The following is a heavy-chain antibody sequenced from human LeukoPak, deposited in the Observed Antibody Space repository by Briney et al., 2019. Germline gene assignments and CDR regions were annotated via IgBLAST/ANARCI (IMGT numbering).Heavy chain of an antibody. J-gene: IGHJ4*02. Sequence: PSETLYLTCSVSGDSIRSYYRSWIRQTPGKGLEWIGQIYFNGATNYNPSLRSRVTISLDTSKSQFSLTLTSVTAADTALYYCALGIVSWNYWGRGTLVAVSS. CDR2: IYFNGAT. D-gene: IGHD5/OR15-5a*01. CDR3: ALGIVSWNY. V-gene: IGHV4-59*08. CDR1: GDSIRSYY.